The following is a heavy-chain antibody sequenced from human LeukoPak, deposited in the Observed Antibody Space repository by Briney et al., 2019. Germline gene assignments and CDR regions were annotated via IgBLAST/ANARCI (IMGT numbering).Heavy chain of an antibody. V-gene: IGHV1-69*04. D-gene: IGHD3-22*01. CDR3: ASGVRRITMIVLGPDI. J-gene: IGHJ3*02. Sequence: SVKVSCKASGGTFSSYAISWVRQAPGQGLEWMGRIIPILGIANYAQKFQGRVTITADKSTSTAYMELSSLRSEDTAVYYCASGVRRITMIVLGPDIWGQGTMVTVSS. CDR2: IIPILGIA. CDR1: GGTFSSYA.